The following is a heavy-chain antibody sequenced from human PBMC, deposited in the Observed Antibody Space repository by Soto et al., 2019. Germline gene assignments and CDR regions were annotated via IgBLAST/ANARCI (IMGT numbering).Heavy chain of an antibody. CDR1: GGSISSYD. D-gene: IGHD3-3*01. J-gene: IGHJ4*02. CDR3: ARTRLRFLEWSELYYFDY. V-gene: IGHV4-59*01. Sequence: PSETLSLTCSVSGGSISSYDWSWIRQPPGKGLEWIGYIYYSGSTNYNPSLKSRVTISVDTSKNQFSLKLSSVTAADTAVYYCARTRLRFLEWSELYYFDYWGQGTLVTVSS. CDR2: IYYSGST.